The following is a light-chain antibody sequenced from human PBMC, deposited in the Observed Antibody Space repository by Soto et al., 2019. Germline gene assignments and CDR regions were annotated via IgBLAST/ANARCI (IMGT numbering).Light chain of an antibody. CDR1: QSVRSN. J-gene: IGKJ2*01. V-gene: IGKV3-15*01. CDR2: GAS. CDR3: KQYNNWPPHT. Sequence: EIVMTQSTATLSVSPGERATLSCRASQSVRSNLAWYQQKPGQAPRLLIYGASTRATGIPARFSGSGYRTEYAHTICSQQSEDFAVYYCKQYNNWPPHTFGQGTKLEMK.